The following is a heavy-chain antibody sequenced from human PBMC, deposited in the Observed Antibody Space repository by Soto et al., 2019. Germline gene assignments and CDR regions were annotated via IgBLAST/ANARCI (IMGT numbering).Heavy chain of an antibody. CDR3: ARAKSGWDDAFDI. J-gene: IGHJ3*02. CDR2: MNPNSGNT. Sequence: ASVEVSCKASGYTFASCDISWVRQATGQGLEWMGWMNPNSGNTGYAQKFQGRVTMTRNTSISTAYMELSSLRSEDTAVYYCARAKSGWDDAFDIWGQGTMVTVSS. D-gene: IGHD6-19*01. V-gene: IGHV1-8*01. CDR1: GYTFASCD.